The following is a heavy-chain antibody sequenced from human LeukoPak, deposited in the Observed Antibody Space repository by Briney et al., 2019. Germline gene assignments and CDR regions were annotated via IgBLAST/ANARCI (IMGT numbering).Heavy chain of an antibody. J-gene: IGHJ4*02. CDR3: ARDRGNGDYGDYFDS. D-gene: IGHD4-17*01. CDR2: IQTSGRV. V-gene: IGHV4-61*02. Sequence: PSETLSLTCSVSGGSVTSGPNYWNWIRRPAGKGLEWIGRIQTSGRVNYNPSLKSRVTVYLDTPKNLVSLPLTSVTAADTAVYYCARDRGNGDYGDYFDSWGQGTQVTVSS. CDR1: GGSVTSGPNY.